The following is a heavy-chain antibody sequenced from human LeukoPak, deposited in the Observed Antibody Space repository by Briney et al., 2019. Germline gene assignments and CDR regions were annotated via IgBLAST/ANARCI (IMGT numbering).Heavy chain of an antibody. CDR1: GSSLSELS. CDR3: AAGRPYSLLDY. D-gene: IGHD5-18*01. J-gene: IGHJ4*02. CDR2: FDVIDSET. Sequence: ASVKVSCTVSGSSLSELSLYWVRQAPGKGLEWMGGFDVIDSETFYAQKFQGRVTMIEDSSRDTAYMELRSLTSDDTALYYCAAGRPYSLLDYWGQGTLVTVSS. V-gene: IGHV1-24*01.